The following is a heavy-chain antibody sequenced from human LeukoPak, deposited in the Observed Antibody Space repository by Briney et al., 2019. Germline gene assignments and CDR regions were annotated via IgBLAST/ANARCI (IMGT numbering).Heavy chain of an antibody. V-gene: IGHV4-38-2*02. Sequence: SETLSLTCAVSDYSISSGYYWGWIRQPPGKGLEWIGSIYHSGSTYYNPSLRSRVTISVDTSKNQFSLKLSSVTAADTAVYYCARDSPDCSGGSCYPYYYYYYMDVWGKGTTVTVSS. CDR2: IYHSGST. CDR3: ARDSPDCSGGSCYPYYYYYYMDV. CDR1: DYSISSGYY. D-gene: IGHD2-15*01. J-gene: IGHJ6*03.